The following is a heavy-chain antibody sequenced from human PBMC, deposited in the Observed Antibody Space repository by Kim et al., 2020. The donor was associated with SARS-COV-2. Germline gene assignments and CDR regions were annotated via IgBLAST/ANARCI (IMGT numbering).Heavy chain of an antibody. CDR1: GFTFSSYG. J-gene: IGHJ4*02. CDR2: ISYDGSNK. CDR3: ARVACGGDCYGGY. V-gene: IGHV3-33*05. Sequence: GGSLILSCAASGFTFSSYGMHWVRQAPGKGLEWVAVISYDGSNKYYADSVKGRFTISRDNSKNTLYLQMNSLRAEDTAVYYCARVACGGDCYGGYWGQGTLVTVSS. D-gene: IGHD2-21*02.